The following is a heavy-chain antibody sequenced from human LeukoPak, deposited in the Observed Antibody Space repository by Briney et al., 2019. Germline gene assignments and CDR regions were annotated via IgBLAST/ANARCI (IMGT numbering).Heavy chain of an antibody. Sequence: GGSLRLSCVASGFTFTGYWMSWVRQAPGKGLEWVANVKPDGTEEYYVDSVKGRFTISRDNAKTSVYLQMNSLRAEDTAIYYCARTTTVTTPFDYWGQGTLVTVSS. J-gene: IGHJ4*02. CDR3: ARTTTVTTPFDY. CDR1: GFTFTGYW. CDR2: VKPDGTEE. V-gene: IGHV3-7*01. D-gene: IGHD4-17*01.